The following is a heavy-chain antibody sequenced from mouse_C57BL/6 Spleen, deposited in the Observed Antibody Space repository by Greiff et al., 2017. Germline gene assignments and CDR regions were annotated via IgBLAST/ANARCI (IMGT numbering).Heavy chain of an antibody. J-gene: IGHJ3*01. V-gene: IGHV1-81*01. Sequence: QVQLKESGAELARPGASVKLSCKASGYTFTSYGISWVKQRTGQGLEWIGEIYPRSGNTYYNEKFKGKATLTADKSSSTAYMELRSLTSEDSAVYFCAETGPVAYWGQGTLVTVSA. CDR2: IYPRSGNT. D-gene: IGHD4-1*01. CDR1: GYTFTSYG. CDR3: AETGPVAY.